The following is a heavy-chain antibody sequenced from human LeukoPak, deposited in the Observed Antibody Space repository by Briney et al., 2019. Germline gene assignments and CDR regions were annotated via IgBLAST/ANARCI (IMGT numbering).Heavy chain of an antibody. CDR3: ARDSSPLLWGSDYGMDV. CDR2: IYNSGST. Sequence: SETLSLTCTVSGGSISSYYWSWIRQPAGKGLEWIGRIYNSGSTNYNPSLKSRVAMSVDTSKNQFSLKLSSVTAADTAVYYCARDSSPLLWGSDYGMDVWGQGTTVTVSS. J-gene: IGHJ6*02. D-gene: IGHD3-10*01. CDR1: GGSISSYY. V-gene: IGHV4-4*07.